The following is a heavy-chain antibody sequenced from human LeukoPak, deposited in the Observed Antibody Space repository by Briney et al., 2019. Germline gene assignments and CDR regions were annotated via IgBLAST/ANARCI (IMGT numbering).Heavy chain of an antibody. J-gene: IGHJ3*01. V-gene: IGHV3-30*18. CDR3: AKPRDIDSWAFDV. Sequence: PGGSLRLSCAASEFTFNNHDMHWVRQAPGKGLEWVAAISYDGRNKNYADSVKGRFTISRDNSKNTLNLQMNSLRTEDTAVFYCAKPRDIDSWAFDVWGQGTMVTVSS. D-gene: IGHD2-15*01. CDR2: ISYDGRNK. CDR1: EFTFNNHD.